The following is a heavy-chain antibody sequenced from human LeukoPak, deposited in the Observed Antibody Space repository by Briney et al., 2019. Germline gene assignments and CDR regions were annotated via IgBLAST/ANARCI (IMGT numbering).Heavy chain of an antibody. V-gene: IGHV3-23*01. D-gene: IGHD6-13*01. CDR3: AKAWGILDPFDY. J-gene: IGHJ4*02. CDR2: ISDNGGVT. Sequence: GGSLRLSCAASGFTVSNSAMGWVRQTPGKGLEWVTGISDNGGVTNYADSVKGRFTISRDTSKNTLHLQMNSLRAEDTAVYYCAKAWGILDPFDYWGQGTLVTVSS. CDR1: GFTVSNSA.